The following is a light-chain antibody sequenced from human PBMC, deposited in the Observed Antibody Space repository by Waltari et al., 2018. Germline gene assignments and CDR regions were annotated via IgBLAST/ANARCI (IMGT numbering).Light chain of an antibody. J-gene: IGLJ2*01. CDR2: DVS. CDR1: SSDVGGHPY. V-gene: IGLV2-14*01. CDR3: SSDSSVTNVV. Sequence: QSALTQPASVSGSPGQSITISCTGTSSDVGGHPYVSWYQQHPGEAPQLIIYDVSSRPAGVSPRFSASRSGNTASLTISGRRTEDEADYYCSSDSSVTNVVFGGGTKLTVL.